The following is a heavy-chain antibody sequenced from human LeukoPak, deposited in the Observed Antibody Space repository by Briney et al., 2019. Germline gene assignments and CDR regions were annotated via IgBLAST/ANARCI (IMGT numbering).Heavy chain of an antibody. V-gene: IGHV3-23*01. CDR3: ARKYYYDSSGSRDAFDI. CDR1: GFSFSSYA. D-gene: IGHD3-22*01. CDR2: ISGSGGNT. Sequence: PGGSLRLSCAASGFSFSSYAMSWVRQAPGKGLEWVSAISGSGGNTYYADSVKGRFTISRDNSKNTLYLQMNSLRAEDTAVYYCARKYYYDSSGSRDAFDIWGQGTMVTVSS. J-gene: IGHJ3*02.